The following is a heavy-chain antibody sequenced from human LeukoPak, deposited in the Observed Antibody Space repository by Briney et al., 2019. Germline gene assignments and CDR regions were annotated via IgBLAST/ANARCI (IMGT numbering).Heavy chain of an antibody. V-gene: IGHV3-21*01. CDR2: ISSSSSYI. CDR1: GFTFSSYS. CDR3: ARGVSGSYSHPPNDY. Sequence: GGSLRHSCAASGFTFSSYSMNWVRQAPGKGLEWVSSISSSSSYIYYADSVKGRFTISRDNAKNSLYLQMNRLRAEDTAVYYCARGVSGSYSHPPNDYWGQGTLVTVSS. J-gene: IGHJ4*02. D-gene: IGHD3-10*01.